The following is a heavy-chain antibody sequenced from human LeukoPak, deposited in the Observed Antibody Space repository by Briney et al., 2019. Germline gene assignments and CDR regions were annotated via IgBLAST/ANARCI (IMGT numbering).Heavy chain of an antibody. J-gene: IGHJ4*02. V-gene: IGHV3-21*06. Sequence: PGGSLRLSCAASGFAFSSYNMKWVRQAPGKGLEWVSFISTTSTYIYYADSVKGRFTVSRDNSKNLLYLQMDSLRVEDTAVYYCARAGTCSSSSCDGGIEYWGQGTLVTVSS. CDR3: ARAGTCSSSSCDGGIEY. CDR1: GFAFSSYN. D-gene: IGHD2-2*01. CDR2: ISTTSTYI.